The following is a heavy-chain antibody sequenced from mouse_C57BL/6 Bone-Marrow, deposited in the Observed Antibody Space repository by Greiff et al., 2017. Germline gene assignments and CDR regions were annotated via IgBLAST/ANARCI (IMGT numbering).Heavy chain of an antibody. J-gene: IGHJ3*01. V-gene: IGHV1-66*01. D-gene: IGHD1-2*01. CDR2: IYPGSGNT. CDR1: GYSFTSYY. CDR3: ARSLLRLLAY. Sequence: QVTLKESGPELVKPGASVKISCKASGYSFTSYYIHWVKQRPGQGLEWIGWIYPGSGNTKYNEKFKGKATLTADTSSSTAYMQLSSLTSEDSAVYYCARSLLRLLAYWGQGTLVTVSA.